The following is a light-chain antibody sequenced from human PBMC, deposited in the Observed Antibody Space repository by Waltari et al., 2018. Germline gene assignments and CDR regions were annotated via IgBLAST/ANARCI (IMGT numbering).Light chain of an antibody. CDR3: QSADSSGTYVV. V-gene: IGLV3-25*03. CDR1: ALPTQY. CDR2: KDN. J-gene: IGLJ2*01. Sequence: SYELTQPPSVSVSPGQPARTPCPAAALPTQYAPWYQQRPGQAPVLVIYKDNERPAGISERFSGSGSGTTVTLTISGVQAEDEADYYCQSADSSGTYVVFGGGTKLTVL.